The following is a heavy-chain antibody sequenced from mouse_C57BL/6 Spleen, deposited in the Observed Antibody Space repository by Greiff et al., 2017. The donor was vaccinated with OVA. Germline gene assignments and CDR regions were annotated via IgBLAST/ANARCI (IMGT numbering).Heavy chain of an antibody. D-gene: IGHD2-5*01. V-gene: IGHV1-80*01. J-gene: IGHJ4*01. Sequence: QVQLQQSGAELVKPGASVKISCKASGYAFSSYWMNWVKQRPGKGLEWIGQIYPGDGDTNYNGKFKGKATLTADKSSSTAYMQLSSLTSEDSAVYYCARYHSNYSYYYAMDYWGQGTSVTVSS. CDR2: IYPGDGDT. CDR3: ARYHSNYSYYYAMDY. CDR1: GYAFSSYW.